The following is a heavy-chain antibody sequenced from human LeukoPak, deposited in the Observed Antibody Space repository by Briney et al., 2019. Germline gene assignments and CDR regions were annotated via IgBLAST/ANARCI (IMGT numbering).Heavy chain of an antibody. CDR1: GFTFDNNW. J-gene: IGHJ4*02. CDR2: IKKDGSET. V-gene: IGHV3-7*01. D-gene: IGHD3-10*01. Sequence: GGSLRLSCAASGFTFDNNWMTWVRQAPGKGLEWVANIKKDGSETYYVDSVRGRFTISRDNAKNSVYLIMNNLRAEDTAVYYCARGRQYYVVGGVIPFQYYFDYWGQGTLVTVSS. CDR3: ARGRQYYVVGGVIPFQYYFDY.